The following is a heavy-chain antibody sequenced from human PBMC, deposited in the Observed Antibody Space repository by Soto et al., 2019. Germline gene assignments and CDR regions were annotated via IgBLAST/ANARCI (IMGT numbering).Heavy chain of an antibody. J-gene: IGHJ4*02. D-gene: IGHD2-15*01. CDR2: IYYSGGT. CDR1: GGSISSYY. Sequence: SETLSLTCTVSGGSISSYYWSWIRRPPGKGLEWIGYIYYSGGTNYNPSLKSRVTMSVDTSNNQFSLKLSSVTAADTAVYYCARDYGGNRGFDYWGQGTLVTVSS. CDR3: ARDYGGNRGFDY. V-gene: IGHV4-59*01.